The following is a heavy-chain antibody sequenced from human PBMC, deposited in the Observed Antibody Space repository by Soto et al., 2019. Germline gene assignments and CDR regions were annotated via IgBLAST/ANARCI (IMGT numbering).Heavy chain of an antibody. Sequence: EVQLVESGGGLVQPGGSLRLSCAASGLSFSSYWMSWVRQAPGKGLEWVANINQDGSEKYHVDSVRGRFTISRDNAKNALYRQMNRLRAEDTAVYYCAREVSSDFWSGFYGMDVWGQGTTVTVSS. D-gene: IGHD3-3*01. CDR3: AREVSSDFWSGFYGMDV. V-gene: IGHV3-7*01. CDR1: GLSFSSYW. CDR2: INQDGSEK. J-gene: IGHJ6*02.